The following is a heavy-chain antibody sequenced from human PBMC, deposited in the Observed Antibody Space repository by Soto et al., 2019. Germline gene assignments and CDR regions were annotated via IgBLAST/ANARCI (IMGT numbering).Heavy chain of an antibody. D-gene: IGHD3-3*01. CDR1: GGSVSSSSYY. CDR2: IYYSGTT. J-gene: IGHJ4*02. CDR3: ARGITIFGVVIMELDY. Sequence: ETLSLTCTVSGGSVSSSSYYWGWIRQPPGKGLEWIGSIYYSGTTYYNPSLKSRVTISVDTSKNHFSLRLSSVTASDTAVYYCARGITIFGVVIMELDYWGQGTLVTVSS. V-gene: IGHV4-39*02.